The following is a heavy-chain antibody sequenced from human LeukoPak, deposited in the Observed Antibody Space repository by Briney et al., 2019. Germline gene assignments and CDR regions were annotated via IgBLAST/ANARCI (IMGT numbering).Heavy chain of an antibody. D-gene: IGHD1-1*01. V-gene: IGHV4-4*07. CDR2: IYTSGST. Sequence: PSETLSLTCTVSGGSISSYYWTWIRQPAGKGLEWIGRIYTSGSTNYNPSLKSRVTMSVDTSKNQFSLKLSSVTAADTAVYYCGGESQTTWYFDYWGQGTLVTVSS. CDR3: GGESQTTWYFDY. CDR1: GGSISSYY. J-gene: IGHJ4*02.